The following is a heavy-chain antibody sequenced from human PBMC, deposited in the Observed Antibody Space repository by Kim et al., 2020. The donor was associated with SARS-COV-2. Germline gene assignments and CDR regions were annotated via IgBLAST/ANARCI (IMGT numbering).Heavy chain of an antibody. Sequence: SETLSLTCSVSDYSISSYYWNWIRQSPGKGLEWSGYIYYSGSTYYNPSLKSRVTISMDTSKNQLSLKLSSVTAADSAVYYCAKDLGSGKRYFDLWGRGTLVTVSS. V-gene: IGHV4-59*01. J-gene: IGHJ2*01. CDR1: DYSISSYY. D-gene: IGHD3-10*01. CDR2: IYYSGST. CDR3: AKDLGSGKRYFDL.